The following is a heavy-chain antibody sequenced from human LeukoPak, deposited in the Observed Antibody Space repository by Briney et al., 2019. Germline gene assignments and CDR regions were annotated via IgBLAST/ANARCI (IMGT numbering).Heavy chain of an antibody. D-gene: IGHD3-16*01. CDR1: GGSFSGYY. CDR2: ISQGGST. V-gene: IGHV4-34*01. J-gene: IGHJ6*02. CDR3: ARATDDEFYLYYGMDV. Sequence: SETLSLTCAVYGGSFSGYYWSWIRQPPGRGLEWIGEISQGGSTNYNPSLKSRITMSVDTSKNQFSLQLRSMTAADTAVYFCARATDDEFYLYYGMDVWGQGTTVTVSS.